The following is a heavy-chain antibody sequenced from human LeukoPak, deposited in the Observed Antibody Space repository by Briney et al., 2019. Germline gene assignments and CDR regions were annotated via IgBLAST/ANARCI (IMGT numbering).Heavy chain of an antibody. CDR2: IYTSGST. V-gene: IGHV4-4*07. CDR1: GGSISSYY. D-gene: IGHD1-26*01. Sequence: PSETLSLTCTVSGGSISSYYWSWIRQPAGKGLEWIGRIYTSGSTNYNPSLKSRVTMSVDTSKNQFSLKLSSVTAADTAVYYCATYSGSYYPNYYYYMDVWGKGTTVTISS. J-gene: IGHJ6*03. CDR3: ATYSGSYYPNYYYYMDV.